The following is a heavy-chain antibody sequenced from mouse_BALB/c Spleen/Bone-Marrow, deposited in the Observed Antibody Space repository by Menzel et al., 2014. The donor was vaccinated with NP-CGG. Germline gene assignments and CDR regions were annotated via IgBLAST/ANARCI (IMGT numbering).Heavy chain of an antibody. V-gene: IGHV1-5*01. J-gene: IGHJ2*01. CDR3: TRRTAVLDY. D-gene: IGHD4-1*01. CDR1: GYSFPSYW. Sequence: EVQRVESGTVLARPGASVKMSCKASGYSFPSYWMHWVKQRPGQGLEWIGAIYPGNSDTNYNQDFKGKVKLTAVTSANTAYMELSSQTNEDSAVYYCTRRTAVLDYWGQGTTLTVSS. CDR2: IYPGNSDT.